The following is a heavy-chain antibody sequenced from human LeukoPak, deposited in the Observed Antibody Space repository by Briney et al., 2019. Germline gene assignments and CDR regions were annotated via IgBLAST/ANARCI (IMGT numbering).Heavy chain of an antibody. D-gene: IGHD6-13*01. Sequence: TSETLSLTCTVSGASIGSFYWSWIRQPAGKGLEWIGRLYNGGDTNYSPSLRSRVTIPVDTSKNQFSLKLNSVTAADTAVYYCARGVEASGVGFYAFDIWGQRTVVTVSS. J-gene: IGHJ3*02. CDR1: GASIGSFY. CDR2: LYNGGDT. V-gene: IGHV4-4*07. CDR3: ARGVEASGVGFYAFDI.